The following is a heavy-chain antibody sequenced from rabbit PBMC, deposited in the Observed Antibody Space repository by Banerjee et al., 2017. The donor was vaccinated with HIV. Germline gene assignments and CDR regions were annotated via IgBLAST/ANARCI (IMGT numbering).Heavy chain of an antibody. CDR2: IYAGSSDYT. V-gene: IGHV1S40*01. J-gene: IGHJ3*01. CDR3: ARWTGGLDL. Sequence: QSLEESGGDLVKPGASLTLTCTASGFSFSSGYDMYWVRQAPGKGLEWIACIYAGSSDYTYYASWPKGRFTISKTSTTVTLQMTSLTAADTATYFCARWTGGLDLWGQGTLVTVS. CDR1: GFSFSSGYD.